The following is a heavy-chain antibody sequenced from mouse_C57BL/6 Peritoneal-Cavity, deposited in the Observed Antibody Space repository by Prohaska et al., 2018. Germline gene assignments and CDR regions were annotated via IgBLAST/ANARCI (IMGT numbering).Heavy chain of an antibody. Sequence: QVQLQQSDAELVKPGASVKISCKVSGYTFTDHTIHWMKQRPEQGLEWIGYIYPRDGSTKYNEKFKGKATLTAYKASSTAYMQLNSLTSEDAAVYFCARGYYDYDYAMDYWGQGTAVTVSS. D-gene: IGHD2-4*01. J-gene: IGHJ4*01. CDR1: GYTFTDHT. CDR3: ARGYYDYDYAMDY. V-gene: IGHV1-78*01. CDR2: IYPRDGST.